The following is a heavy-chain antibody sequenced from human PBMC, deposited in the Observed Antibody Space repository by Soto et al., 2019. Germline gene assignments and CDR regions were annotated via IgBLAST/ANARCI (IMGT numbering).Heavy chain of an antibody. V-gene: IGHV2-5*02. D-gene: IGHD3-3*01. J-gene: IGHJ4*02. CDR2: IYWDDDK. CDR1: GFSLTTSGVG. CDR3: AHRVLRTVFGLVTTTAIYFDF. Sequence: QITLNESGPTPVKPRQTLTLTCTFSGFSLTTSGVGVGWIRQSPRKAPEWLALIYWDDDKRYSPSLKSRLTITKDNSKNQVVLTMADLDPADTATYYCAHRVLRTVFGLVTTTAIYFDFWGQGTPVAVSS.